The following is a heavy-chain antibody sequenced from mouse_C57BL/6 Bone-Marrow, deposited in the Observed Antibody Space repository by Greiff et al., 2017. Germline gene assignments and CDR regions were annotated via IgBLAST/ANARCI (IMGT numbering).Heavy chain of an antibody. D-gene: IGHD1-1*01. Sequence: QVQLQQSGPELVKPGASVKLSCKASGYTFTSYDINWVKQRPGQGLEWIGWIYPRDGSTKYNEKFKGKATVTVDTSSSTAYMELHSLTSEDSAVYFCARSGYYGSSWYAMDYWGQGTSVTVSS. J-gene: IGHJ4*01. CDR3: ARSGYYGSSWYAMDY. V-gene: IGHV1-85*01. CDR1: GYTFTSYD. CDR2: IYPRDGST.